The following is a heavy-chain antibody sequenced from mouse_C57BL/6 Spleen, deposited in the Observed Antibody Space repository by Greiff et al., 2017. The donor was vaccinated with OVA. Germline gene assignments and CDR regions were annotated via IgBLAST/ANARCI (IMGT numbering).Heavy chain of an antibody. V-gene: IGHV14-2*01. CDR1: GFNIKDYY. D-gene: IGHD2-14*01. J-gene: IGHJ2*01. CDR3: ASSNRG. CDR2: IDTEDGET. Sequence: EVKLQESGAELVKPGASVKLSCTASGFNIKDYYMHWVKQRTEQGLEWIGRIDTEDGETTYAPKFQGKATITADPSSNNAYLQLSSLTSEDTAVYYCASSNRGWGQGTTLTVSS.